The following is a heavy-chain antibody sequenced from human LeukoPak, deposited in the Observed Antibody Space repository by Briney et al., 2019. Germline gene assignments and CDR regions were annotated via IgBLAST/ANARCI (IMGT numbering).Heavy chain of an antibody. CDR1: GYTFTGSY. J-gene: IGHJ4*02. V-gene: IGHV1-2*02. Sequence: ASVKVSCKASGYTFTGSYMHSVRQAPGQGLEWMGWINPNSGGTNYAQKFQGRVTMTRDTSISTAYMELSRLRSDDTAVYCCARAYCTNGLCSGIRFDCWGQGTLVTVSS. CDR2: INPNSGGT. D-gene: IGHD2-8*01. CDR3: ARAYCTNGLCSGIRFDC.